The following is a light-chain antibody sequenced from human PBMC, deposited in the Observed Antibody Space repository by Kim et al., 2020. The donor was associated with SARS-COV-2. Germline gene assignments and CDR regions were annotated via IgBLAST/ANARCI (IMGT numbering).Light chain of an antibody. J-gene: IGLJ2*01. CDR1: TIGTKS. CDR2: YDS. CDR3: QLWDSSSDQWI. Sequence: APGTTTRLTCGGNTIGTKSVHWYKQRPGQAPLLVIFYDSDRPSGIPERFSGSNSGNTATLTISGVEAGDEADYFCQLWDSSSDQWIFGGGTQLTVL. V-gene: IGLV3-21*01.